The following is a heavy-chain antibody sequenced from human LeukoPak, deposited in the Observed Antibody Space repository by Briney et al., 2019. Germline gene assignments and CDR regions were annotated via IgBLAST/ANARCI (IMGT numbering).Heavy chain of an antibody. CDR1: GGSLSGYY. Sequence: SETLSLTCAVYGGSLSGYYWSWIRQPPGKGLEWIGEINHSGSTNYNPSLKSRVTISVDTSKNQFSLKLSSVTAADTAVYYCASRGDSRGYYYYYYGMDVWGQGTTVTVSS. V-gene: IGHV4-34*01. CDR2: INHSGST. J-gene: IGHJ6*02. D-gene: IGHD2-21*02. CDR3: ASRGDSRGYYYYYYGMDV.